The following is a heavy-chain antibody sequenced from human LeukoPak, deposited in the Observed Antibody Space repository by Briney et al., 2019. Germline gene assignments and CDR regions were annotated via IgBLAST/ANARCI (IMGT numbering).Heavy chain of an antibody. CDR1: GYTFTSYG. Sequence: ASVKVSCKASGYTFTSYGFSWVRQAPSKELEWMGCISAYNGKTNYLQKLQGRVTMTTDTSTTTAYMELRSLRSDDTAVYYCARHPSIAVAGSEFDHWGQGTLVTVSS. D-gene: IGHD6-19*01. CDR3: ARHPSIAVAGSEFDH. J-gene: IGHJ4*02. V-gene: IGHV1-18*01. CDR2: ISAYNGKT.